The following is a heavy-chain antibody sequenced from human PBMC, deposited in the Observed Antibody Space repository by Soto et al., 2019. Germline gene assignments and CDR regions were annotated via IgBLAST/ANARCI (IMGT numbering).Heavy chain of an antibody. CDR2: ISAYNGNT. J-gene: IGHJ4*02. V-gene: IGHV1-18*04. CDR3: ARGSVCIEAPDTNPFHY. D-gene: IGHD6-13*01. CDR1: GYTFTSYG. Sequence: ASVKVSCKASGYTFTSYGISWVRQAPGQGLEWMGWISAYNGNTNYAQKLQGRVTMTTDTSTSTAYMELRSLRSDDTAVYYCARGSVCIEAPDTNPFHYWGQGTLVTVYS.